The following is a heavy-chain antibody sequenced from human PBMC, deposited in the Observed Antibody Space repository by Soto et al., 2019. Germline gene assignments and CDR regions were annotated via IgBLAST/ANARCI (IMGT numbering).Heavy chain of an antibody. CDR3: ARSMVRGVIIPYYCYGMDV. J-gene: IGHJ6*02. V-gene: IGHV4-59*01. CDR2: IYYSGST. Sequence: PSETLSLTCTVSGGSISSYYWSWIRQPPGKGLEWIGYIYYSGSTNYNPSLKSRVTISVDTSKNQFSLKLSSVTAADTAVYYCARSMVRGVIIPYYCYGMDVWGQGTTVTVSS. D-gene: IGHD3-10*01. CDR1: GGSISSYY.